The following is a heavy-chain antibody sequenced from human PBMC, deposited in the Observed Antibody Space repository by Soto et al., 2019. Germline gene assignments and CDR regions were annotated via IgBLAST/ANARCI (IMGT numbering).Heavy chain of an antibody. CDR3: ATAEVDY. J-gene: IGHJ4*02. V-gene: IGHV3-74*01. Sequence: LRLSCAASGFTFGDYWMHWVRQAPGKGLEWVSRMNSDGSEINYADSVKGRFIVSRDNAKSTLHLQMTSLRVEDTAVYYCATAEVDYWGPGVLVTVSS. CDR1: GFTFGDYW. CDR2: MNSDGSEI.